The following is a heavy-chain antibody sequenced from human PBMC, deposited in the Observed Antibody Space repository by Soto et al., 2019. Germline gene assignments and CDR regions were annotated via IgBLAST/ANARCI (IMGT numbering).Heavy chain of an antibody. J-gene: IGHJ4*02. CDR2: IITIFGTA. CDR1: GGTFSSYA. Sequence: QVQLVQSGAEVKKPGSSVKVSCKASGGTFSSYAIRWVRQAPGQGLEWMGVIITIFGTANYAQKFQGRVTITADESTSTAYMELSSLRSEDTAVYYCARGWELTSYFDYWGQGTLVTVYS. D-gene: IGHD1-26*01. CDR3: ARGWELTSYFDY. V-gene: IGHV1-69*01.